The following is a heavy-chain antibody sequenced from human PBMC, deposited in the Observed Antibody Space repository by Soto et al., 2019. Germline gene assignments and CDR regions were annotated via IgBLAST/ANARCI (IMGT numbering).Heavy chain of an antibody. CDR3: ARTGLQIVQATSYYYGLDV. D-gene: IGHD2-8*01. J-gene: IGHJ6*02. CDR2: IWHDGTNK. V-gene: IGHV3-33*01. Sequence: SLRLSCEASRVTFNSFGMHWVRQAPRKGLEWVAVIWHDGTNKYYVDSVKGRFTISRDNSKDTLYLQMNNLRAEDTAVYYCARTGLQIVQATSYYYGLDVWGQGTTVTVSS. CDR1: RVTFNSFG.